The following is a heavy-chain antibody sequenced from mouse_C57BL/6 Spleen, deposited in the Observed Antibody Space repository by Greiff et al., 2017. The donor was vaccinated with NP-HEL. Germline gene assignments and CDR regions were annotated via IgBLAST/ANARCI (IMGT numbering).Heavy chain of an antibody. J-gene: IGHJ3*01. Sequence: EVKLVESGAELVRPGASVKLSCTASGFNIKDDYMHWVKQRPEQGLEWIGWIDPENGDTEYASKFQGKATITADTSSNTAYLQLSSLTSEDTAVYYCTTEIYYGNIWFAYWGQGTLVTVSA. CDR3: TTEIYYGNIWFAY. CDR2: IDPENGDT. D-gene: IGHD2-1*01. V-gene: IGHV14-4*01. CDR1: GFNIKDDY.